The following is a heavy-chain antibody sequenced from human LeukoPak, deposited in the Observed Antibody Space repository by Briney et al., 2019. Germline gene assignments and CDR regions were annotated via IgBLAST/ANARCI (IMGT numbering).Heavy chain of an antibody. Sequence: ASVKVSCKASGYTFTGYYMHWVRQAPGQGLEWMGWINPNSGGTNYAQKFQGRVTMTRDTSISTAYMELSRLRSDDTAVYYCARSLAAGTGYCYYYYGMDVWGQGTTVTVSS. CDR2: INPNSGGT. D-gene: IGHD6-13*01. CDR1: GYTFTGYY. V-gene: IGHV1-2*02. CDR3: ARSLAAGTGYCYYYYGMDV. J-gene: IGHJ6*02.